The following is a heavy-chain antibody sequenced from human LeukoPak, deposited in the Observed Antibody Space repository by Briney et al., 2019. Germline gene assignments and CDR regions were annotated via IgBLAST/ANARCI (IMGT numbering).Heavy chain of an antibody. D-gene: IGHD2-15*01. V-gene: IGHV3-23*01. CDR1: GFTFSSYA. CDR2: ISGSGGST. Sequence: SGGSLRLSCAASGFTFSSYAMSWVGQAPGKGLEWVSAISGSGGSTYHADSVKGRFTISRDNSKNTLYLQMNSLRAEDTAVYYCAKGVVVAAQGKSWSDYWGQGTLVTVSS. J-gene: IGHJ4*02. CDR3: AKGVVVAAQGKSWSDY.